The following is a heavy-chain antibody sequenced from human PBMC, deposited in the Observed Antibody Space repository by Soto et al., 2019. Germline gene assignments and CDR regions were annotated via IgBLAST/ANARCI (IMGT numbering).Heavy chain of an antibody. CDR3: ARPCRSYYYFYGMHV. V-gene: IGHV5-51*01. CDR2: IYPADSDT. CDR1: GYSFTNYW. J-gene: IGHJ6*02. Sequence: GDSLNISCKGSGYSFTNYWIGWVRQVPGKGPEWMGVIYPADSDTRYSPSFQGQVTISADKSISIAYLQWSSLKASDTAIYYCARPCRSYYYFYGMHVCGQGQTVTVPS.